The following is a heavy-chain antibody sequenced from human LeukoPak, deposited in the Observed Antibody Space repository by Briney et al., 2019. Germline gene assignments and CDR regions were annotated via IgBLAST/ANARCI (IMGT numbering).Heavy chain of an antibody. D-gene: IGHD1-14*01. CDR3: ARQPPQYYGMDV. CDR2: IYTSGST. Sequence: SETLSLTCSVSGGSFSNYYWSWIRQPAGKGLEWIGRIYTSGSTNYNPSFKSRVTMSVDTSNNQFSLKLTSVTAADMAVYYCARQPPQYYGMDVWGQGTTVTVSS. J-gene: IGHJ6*02. CDR1: GGSFSNYY. V-gene: IGHV4-4*07.